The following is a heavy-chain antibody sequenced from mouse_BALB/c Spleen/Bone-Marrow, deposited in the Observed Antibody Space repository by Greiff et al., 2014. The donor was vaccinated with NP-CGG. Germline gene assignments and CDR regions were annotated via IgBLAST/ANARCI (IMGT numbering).Heavy chain of an antibody. CDR2: INPYNDGT. CDR1: GYTFTSYV. D-gene: IGHD2-10*02. J-gene: IGHJ4*01. Sequence: VQLQQSGPELVKPGASVKTSCKASGYTFTSYVMHWVKQKPGQGLEWIGYINPYNDGTKYNEKFKGEATLTSDKSSSTAYMELSSLTSEDSAVYYCARKVWYYAMDYWGQGTSVTVSS. CDR3: ARKVWYYAMDY. V-gene: IGHV1-14*01.